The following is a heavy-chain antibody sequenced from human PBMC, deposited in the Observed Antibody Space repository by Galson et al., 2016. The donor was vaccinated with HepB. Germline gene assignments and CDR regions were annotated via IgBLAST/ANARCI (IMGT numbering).Heavy chain of an antibody. J-gene: IGHJ4*02. Sequence: SVKVSCKASGGTFISYAITWVRQAPGQGLEWVGGIIPIFGTTKLTQKFQGRVTTTADESTSTTYVELSSLRSEDTAVYFCARFHTSGYNYYFDSWGQGTLVTVSS. CDR2: IIPIFGTT. V-gene: IGHV1-69*13. CDR1: GGTFISYA. D-gene: IGHD3-22*01. CDR3: ARFHTSGYNYYFDS.